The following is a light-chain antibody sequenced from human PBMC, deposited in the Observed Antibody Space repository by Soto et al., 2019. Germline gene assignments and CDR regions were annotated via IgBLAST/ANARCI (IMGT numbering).Light chain of an antibody. CDR3: AAWDDSLNGPHVV. J-gene: IGLJ2*01. CDR2: SNN. CDR1: SSNIGSNT. Sequence: QSVLTQPPSASGTPGQRVTISCSGSSSNIGSNTVNWYQQLPGTAPKLLIYSNNQRTSRVPDRFYGSKSGTSASLAISGLQSEDEADYYCAAWDDSLNGPHVVFGGGTKLTVL. V-gene: IGLV1-44*01.